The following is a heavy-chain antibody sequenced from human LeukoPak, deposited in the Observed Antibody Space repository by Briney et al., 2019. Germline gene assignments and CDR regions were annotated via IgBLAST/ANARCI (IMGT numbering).Heavy chain of an antibody. V-gene: IGHV3-30-3*01. J-gene: IGHJ4*02. Sequence: GGSLRLSCPASGFTFSSYAMYWVRQAPGKGLEWVAVISYDGNNKYYADSVKGRFTISRDDSKNTLSLQMNSLRAEDTAVYYCARGAPERISSSTNYYFDYWGQGTLVTVSS. CDR3: ARGAPERISSSTNYYFDY. CDR1: GFTFSSYA. D-gene: IGHD6-6*01. CDR2: ISYDGNNK.